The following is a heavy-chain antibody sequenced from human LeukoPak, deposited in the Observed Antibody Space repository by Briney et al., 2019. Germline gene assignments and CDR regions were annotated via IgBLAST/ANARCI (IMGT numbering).Heavy chain of an antibody. CDR2: IKEDGSEK. V-gene: IGHV3-7*01. Sequence: GGSLRLSCVASGFTFSVYWMSWVRQAPGKGLEWVANIKEDGSEKYYVDSVKGRFTISRDNAKNSLYLQMSILRAEDTAVYYCARGGSWFAPWGQGTLVTVSS. CDR3: ARGGSWFAP. CDR1: GFTFSVYW. D-gene: IGHD3-10*01. J-gene: IGHJ5*02.